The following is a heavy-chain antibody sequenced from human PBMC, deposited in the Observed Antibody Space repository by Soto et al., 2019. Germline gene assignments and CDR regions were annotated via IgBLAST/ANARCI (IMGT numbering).Heavy chain of an antibody. CDR3: ARTQCSSTSCRYGMDV. CDR2: IDPSDSYT. CDR1: VYSFTNYW. Sequence: GESLKISFKGSVYSFTNYWISWVRQMPGKGLEWMGRIDPSDSYTNYRPSFQGHVTISADKSISTAYLQWSSLKASDTAMYYCARTQCSSTSCRYGMDVWGQGTTVTVSS. V-gene: IGHV5-10-1*01. J-gene: IGHJ6*02. D-gene: IGHD2-2*01.